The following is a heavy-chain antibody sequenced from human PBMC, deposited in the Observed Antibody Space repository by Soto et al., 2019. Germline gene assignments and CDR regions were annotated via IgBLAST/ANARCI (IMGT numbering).Heavy chain of an antibody. CDR3: ADSTGWQRHGV. CDR2: IFHSGDT. CDR1: GDSISTSRW. J-gene: IGHJ3*01. V-gene: IGHV4-4*02. D-gene: IGHD6-19*01. Sequence: QVQLQESGPGLVKPSGTLSLTCAVSGDSISTSRWWTWFRQPPGKGLEWIGDIFHSGDTNHNPSLKSRVSISVAQSRNPFSLKLSSVTAGDTAVYYCADSTGWQRHGVWGQGTMVTVSS.